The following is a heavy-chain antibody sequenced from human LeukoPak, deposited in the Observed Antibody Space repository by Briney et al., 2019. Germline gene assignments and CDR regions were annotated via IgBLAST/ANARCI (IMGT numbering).Heavy chain of an antibody. J-gene: IGHJ1*01. D-gene: IGHD6-13*01. Sequence: PLASVKVSCKASGYTFTSYGISWVRQAPGQGLEWMGWISAYNGNTNYAQKLQGRVTMTTDTSTSTAYMELRSLRSEDTAVYYCARGSQRYSSSWYRYFQHWGQGTLVTVSS. V-gene: IGHV1-18*01. CDR2: ISAYNGNT. CDR3: ARGSQRYSSSWYRYFQH. CDR1: GYTFTSYG.